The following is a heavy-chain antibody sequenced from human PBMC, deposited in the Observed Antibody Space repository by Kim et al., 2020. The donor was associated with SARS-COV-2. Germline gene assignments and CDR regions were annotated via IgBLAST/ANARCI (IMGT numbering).Heavy chain of an antibody. J-gene: IGHJ6*02. D-gene: IGHD6-19*01. Sequence: GGSLRLSCAASGFTFSNYAITWVRQAPGKGLEWVSSLSADDGSTYYAGSVKGRFTNSRDNSKTTLYLQMNSLRAEDTAVYYCAKLQSSRGWYSGMVVWG. CDR2: LSADDGST. V-gene: IGHV3-23*01. CDR3: AKLQSSRGWYSGMVV. CDR1: GFTFSNYA.